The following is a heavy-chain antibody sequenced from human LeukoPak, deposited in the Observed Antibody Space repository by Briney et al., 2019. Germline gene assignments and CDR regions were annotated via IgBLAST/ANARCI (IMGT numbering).Heavy chain of an antibody. CDR1: GSPFTSYW. Sequence: GGSLRLSCVASGSPFTSYWMHWVRQAPGKGLVWVSRINSDGSSTNYADSVKGRFTISRDNAKNTLYLQMNSLRAEDTAVYYCAMGPYYYDSSGYYYWGQGTLVTVSS. CDR3: AMGPYYYDSSGYYY. V-gene: IGHV3-74*01. CDR2: INSDGSST. J-gene: IGHJ4*02. D-gene: IGHD3-22*01.